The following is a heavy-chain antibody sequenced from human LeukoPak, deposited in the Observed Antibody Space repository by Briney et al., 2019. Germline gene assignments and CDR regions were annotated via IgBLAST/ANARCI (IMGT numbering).Heavy chain of an antibody. CDR2: IRGSGDST. V-gene: IGHV3-23*01. J-gene: IGHJ6*03. D-gene: IGHD6-19*01. CDR3: AKYFSSGWYEGGPRHYYMDV. CDR1: GFTFSSYS. Sequence: PGGSLRLSCAASGFTFSSYSMNWVRQAPGKGLEWVSGIRGSGDSTYYADSVKGRFTVYRDNSKSTLYLQMNSLRAEDTAVYYCAKYFSSGWYEGGPRHYYMDVWGKGTTVTVAS.